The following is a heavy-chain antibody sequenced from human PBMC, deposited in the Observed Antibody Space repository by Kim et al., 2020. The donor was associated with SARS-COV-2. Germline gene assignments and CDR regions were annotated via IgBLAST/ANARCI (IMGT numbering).Heavy chain of an antibody. CDR3: AKEPTSIWFGEPLYYYGMDV. D-gene: IGHD3-10*01. J-gene: IGHJ6*02. V-gene: IGHV3-30*18. CDR1: GFTFSSYG. Sequence: GGSLRLSCAASGFTFSSYGMHWVRQAPGKGLEWVAVISYDGSNKYYADSVKGRFTISRDNSKNTLYLQMNSLRAEDTAVYYCAKEPTSIWFGEPLYYYGMDVWGQGTTVTVSS. CDR2: ISYDGSNK.